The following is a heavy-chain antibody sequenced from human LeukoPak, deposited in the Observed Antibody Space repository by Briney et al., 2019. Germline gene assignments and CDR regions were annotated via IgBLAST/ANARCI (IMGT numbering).Heavy chain of an antibody. CDR3: ARRLPGFLVRGVVNGNWFDP. J-gene: IGHJ5*02. CDR2: IYHSGST. Sequence: SGTLSLTCAVSGGSISSSNWWSWVRQPPGKGLEWIGEIYHSGSTNYNPSLKSRVTISVDTSKNQFSLKLSSVTAADTAVYYCARRLPGFLVRGVVNGNWFDPWGQGTLVTVSS. CDR1: GGSISSSNW. V-gene: IGHV4-4*02. D-gene: IGHD3-10*01.